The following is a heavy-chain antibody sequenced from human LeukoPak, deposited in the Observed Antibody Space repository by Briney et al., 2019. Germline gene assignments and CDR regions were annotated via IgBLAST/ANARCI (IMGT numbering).Heavy chain of an antibody. CDR1: GFTVSTNY. CDR3: ASSSGSSNWIDP. V-gene: IGHV3-53*01. CDR2: IHSAGNT. D-gene: IGHD3-22*01. J-gene: IGHJ5*02. Sequence: GRSLRLSCAASGFTVSTNYVTWVRQAPGKGLEWISIIHSAGNTYYADSVKGRFTISRDNSKNTLYLQMNSLTAEDTAVYYCASSSGSSNWIDPWGQGTLVTVSS.